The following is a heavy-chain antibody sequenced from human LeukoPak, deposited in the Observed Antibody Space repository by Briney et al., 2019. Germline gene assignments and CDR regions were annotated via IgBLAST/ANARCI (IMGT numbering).Heavy chain of an antibody. Sequence: SETLSLTCTVSGGSISSYYWSWIRKPPGKGLEWIGYIYYSGSTNYNPSLKSRVTISVDTSRNQFSLKLSSVTAADAAVYYCARNELQQHIDHWGQGTLVTVSS. J-gene: IGHJ4*02. D-gene: IGHD1/OR15-1a*01. CDR1: GGSISSYY. CDR3: ARNELQQHIDH. CDR2: IYYSGST. V-gene: IGHV4-59*12.